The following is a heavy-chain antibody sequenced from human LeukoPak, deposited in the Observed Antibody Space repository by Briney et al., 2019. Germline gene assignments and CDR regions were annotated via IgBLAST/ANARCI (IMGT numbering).Heavy chain of an antibody. V-gene: IGHV1-18*01. CDR2: VVGHTGHT. CDR1: GHTFPKNG. CDR3: VTVGRLHYVLED. J-gene: IGHJ4*02. D-gene: IGHD1-20*01. Sequence: ASVTVSCKTSGHTFPKNGISWERQAPGHWLEWMGWVVGHTGHTKYTQKFQGRVIMTTDTSTATSYMELRSLKYDDTAIYYCVTVGRLHYVLEDWGQGTLVTVSS.